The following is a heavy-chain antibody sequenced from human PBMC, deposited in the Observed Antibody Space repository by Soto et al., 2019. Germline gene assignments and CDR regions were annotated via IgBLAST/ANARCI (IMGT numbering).Heavy chain of an antibody. CDR1: GYTFTSYA. CDR2: ISAYNGET. V-gene: IGHV1-18*01. Sequence: ASVKVSCKASGYTFTSYAISWVRQAPGQGLEWMGWISAYNGETNYAQKVQGRVTMTTDTSTSTAYMEVRSLRSDDTAVYYCARERAAVGTHYYHGMDVWGQGNTVTVS. J-gene: IGHJ6*02. D-gene: IGHD6-13*01. CDR3: ARERAAVGTHYYHGMDV.